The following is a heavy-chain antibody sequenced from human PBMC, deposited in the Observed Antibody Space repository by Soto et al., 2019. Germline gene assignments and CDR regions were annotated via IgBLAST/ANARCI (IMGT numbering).Heavy chain of an antibody. CDR1: GGSISSSRYY. D-gene: IGHD3-22*01. Sequence: SETLSLTCTVSGGSISSSRYYWGWIRQPPGKGLEWIGSIYYSGSTYYNPSLKSRVTLSIDMTNNHVSLILNSVTAADTAVYYCARVGPWVPYYYDSSPYTFENWFDPWGQGTLVTVSS. CDR3: ARVGPWVPYYYDSSPYTFENWFDP. V-gene: IGHV4-39*02. J-gene: IGHJ5*02. CDR2: IYYSGST.